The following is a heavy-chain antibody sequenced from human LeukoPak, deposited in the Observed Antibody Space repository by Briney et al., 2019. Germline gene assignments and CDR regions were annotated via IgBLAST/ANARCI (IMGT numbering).Heavy chain of an antibody. Sequence: PSETLSLTCAVYGGSFSGYYWSWIRQPPGKGLEWIGEINHSGSTNYNPSLKSRVTISVDTSKNPFSLKLSPVTAADTAVYYCARRLLYGSGSYGYWGEGTLVTVSS. CDR3: ARRLLYGSGSYGY. CDR2: INHSGST. CDR1: GGSFSGYY. J-gene: IGHJ4*02. V-gene: IGHV4-34*01. D-gene: IGHD3-10*01.